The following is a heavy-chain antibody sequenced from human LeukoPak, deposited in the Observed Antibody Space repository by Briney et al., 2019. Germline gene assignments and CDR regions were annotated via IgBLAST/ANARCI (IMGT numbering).Heavy chain of an antibody. Sequence: GASVKVSCKPSGYTLTGYYMHWVRQALGQGLEWMGRINPNSGATNYAQKFQGRVTMTRDTSISTAYTELTTLRSDDTAVYYCAKSIEYCGADCYGYFDLWGRGTLVTVSS. V-gene: IGHV1-2*06. CDR3: AKSIEYCGADCYGYFDL. CDR2: INPNSGAT. J-gene: IGHJ2*01. CDR1: GYTLTGYY. D-gene: IGHD2-21*02.